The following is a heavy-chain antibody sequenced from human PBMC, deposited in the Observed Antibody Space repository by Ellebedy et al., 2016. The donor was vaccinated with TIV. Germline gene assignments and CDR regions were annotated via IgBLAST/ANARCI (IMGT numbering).Heavy chain of an antibody. CDR2: LVGSGA. J-gene: IGHJ4*02. Sequence: ESLKISCAASGFPFSRFALTWVRQAPGKGLEWVSGLVGSGAQKYADSVKGRFTISRDNSKSTVDLQMNSLRVEDTAVYFCAKDRTSGDGYWVCDSWGQGTMVSVSS. CDR1: GFPFSRFA. D-gene: IGHD2-21*02. CDR3: AKDRTSGDGYWVCDS. V-gene: IGHV3-23*01.